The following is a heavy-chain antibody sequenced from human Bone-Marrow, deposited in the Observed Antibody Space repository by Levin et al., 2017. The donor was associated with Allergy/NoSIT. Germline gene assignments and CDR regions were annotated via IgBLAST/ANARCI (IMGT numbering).Heavy chain of an antibody. J-gene: IGHJ4*02. D-gene: IGHD3-10*01. CDR3: ARSGSYAPFDH. CDR2: IRNKANSYTT. Sequence: GGSLRLSCAASGFTFSDHYMDWVRQAPGKGLEWVGRIRNKANSYTTIYAASVKGRFTISRDDSKDSVYLQMNSLKTEDSAVYYCARSGSYAPFDHWGQGTLVTVSS. CDR1: GFTFSDHY. V-gene: IGHV3-72*01.